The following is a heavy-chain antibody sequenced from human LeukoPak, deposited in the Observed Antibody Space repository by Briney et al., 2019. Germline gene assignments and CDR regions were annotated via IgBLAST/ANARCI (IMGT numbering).Heavy chain of an antibody. Sequence: GVPLRLLCTPSGLPFSSYGGGGLPRARGKGLEGVSGITGRTYTTYYADSVKARLPLSRDNSKNTLYLQMNSLRAEDAAVYYCAKDRAEGIQLWEEWGEGTLVTVSS. CDR3: AKDRAEGIQLWEE. CDR2: ITGRTYTT. J-gene: IGHJ4*02. V-gene: IGHV3-23*01. D-gene: IGHD5-18*01. CDR1: GLPFSSYG.